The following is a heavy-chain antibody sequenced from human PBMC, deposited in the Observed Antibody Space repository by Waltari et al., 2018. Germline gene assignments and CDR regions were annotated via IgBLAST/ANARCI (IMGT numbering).Heavy chain of an antibody. CDR1: GYTFTDYY. CDR3: ATDWEPTRSYYYYYYMDV. D-gene: IGHD1-26*01. V-gene: IGHV1-69-2*01. J-gene: IGHJ6*03. CDR2: VDPEDGET. Sequence: EVQLVQSGAEVKKPGATVKISCEASGYTFTDYYMHWVQQAPGKGLEWMGRVDPEDGETIYAEKFQGRVTITADTSTDTAYMELSSLRSEDTAVYYCATDWEPTRSYYYYYYMDVWGKGTTVTVSS.